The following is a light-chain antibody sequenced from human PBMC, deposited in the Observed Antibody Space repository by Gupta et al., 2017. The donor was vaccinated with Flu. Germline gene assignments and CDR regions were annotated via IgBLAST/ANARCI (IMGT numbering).Light chain of an antibody. CDR2: LAS. CDR3: RQALGDPWT. Sequence: DPVMTQPPLSLPVTPGEPACSSCRPSQSPPQAIGYTYLDWYLHKPEQPPQTLIFLASIRAPGLRVRISGSGSGTGFTLNISRVATADVGVYSGRQALGDPWTFGLGTKVEI. V-gene: IGKV2-28*01. CDR1: QSPPQAIGYTY. J-gene: IGKJ1*01.